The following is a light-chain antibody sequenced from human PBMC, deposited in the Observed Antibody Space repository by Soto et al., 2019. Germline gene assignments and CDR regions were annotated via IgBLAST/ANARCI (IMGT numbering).Light chain of an antibody. CDR3: LQDYTYPRT. CDR1: QAIRND. V-gene: IGKV1-6*01. CDR2: AAS. Sequence: QFTQSPSSLSSSVGDRVTITCRAIQAIRNDLVWFQQKPGKAPILLIYAASTLQSGVPPRFSGSGSGTDFTLTISSLQAEDFATYYCLQDYTYPRTFGGGTKVDIK. J-gene: IGKJ4*01.